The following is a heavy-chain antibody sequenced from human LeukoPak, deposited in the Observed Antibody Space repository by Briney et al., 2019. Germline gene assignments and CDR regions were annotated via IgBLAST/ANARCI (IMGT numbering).Heavy chain of an antibody. V-gene: IGHV3-53*01. CDR1: GFTVSSNY. CDR3: AKSSNIISVVDWYFDL. J-gene: IGHJ2*01. D-gene: IGHD3-10*01. CDR2: IYSGGST. Sequence: GGSLRLSCAASGFTVSSNYMSWVRQAPGKGLEWVSVIYSGGSTYYADSVKGRFTISRDNSKNTLYLQMNSLRAEDTAVYYCAKSSNIISVVDWYFDLWGRGTLVTVSS.